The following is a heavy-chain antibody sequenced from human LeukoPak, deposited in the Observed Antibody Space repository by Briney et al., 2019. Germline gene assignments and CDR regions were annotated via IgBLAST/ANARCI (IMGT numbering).Heavy chain of an antibody. J-gene: IGHJ4*02. D-gene: IGHD5-18*01. Sequence: GPSVKVSCKASGGTFSSYAISWVRQAPGQGLEWMGRIIPILGIANYAQKFQGRVTITADKSTSTAYMELSSLRSEDTAVYYCQVTSTPYYFDYWGQGTLVTVSS. CDR2: IIPILGIA. V-gene: IGHV1-69*04. CDR3: QVTSTPYYFDY. CDR1: GGTFSSYA.